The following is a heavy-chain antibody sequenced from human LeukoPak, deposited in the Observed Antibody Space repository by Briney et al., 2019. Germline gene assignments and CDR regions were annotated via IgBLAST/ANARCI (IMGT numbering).Heavy chain of an antibody. CDR3: ARGTHYYYDSSGYYSAFDI. CDR2: VYSGGST. J-gene: IGHJ3*02. D-gene: IGHD3-22*01. CDR1: GLIVSGNY. V-gene: IGHV3-53*01. Sequence: PGGSLRLSCAASGLIVSGNYMSWVRQAPGKGLEWVSVVYSGGSTNYADTVKGRLTISRDKSNNTLYLQMNSLRAEDTAVYYCARGTHYYYDSSGYYSAFDIWGRGTMVTVSS.